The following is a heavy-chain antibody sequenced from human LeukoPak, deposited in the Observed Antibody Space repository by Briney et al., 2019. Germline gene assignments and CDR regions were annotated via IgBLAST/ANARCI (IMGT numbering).Heavy chain of an antibody. CDR3: AKGIAAAGNFDY. CDR2: ISNVGSTK. CDR1: GFTFSREA. J-gene: IGHJ4*02. Sequence: GGSLRLSCAASGFTFSREAMHWVRQDSDKGLEWVAVISNVGSTKYYADSAKGRFTISRDNAKNSLYLQMNSLRAEDTALYYCAKGIAAAGNFDYWGQGTLVTVSS. D-gene: IGHD6-13*01. V-gene: IGHV3-30-3*01.